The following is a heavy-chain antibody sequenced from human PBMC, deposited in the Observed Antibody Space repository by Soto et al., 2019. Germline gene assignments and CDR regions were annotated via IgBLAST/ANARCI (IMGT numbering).Heavy chain of an antibody. V-gene: IGHV4-34*01. D-gene: IGHD1-26*01. CDR3: ARGLGGSHAFDI. J-gene: IGHJ3*02. CDR2: INHSGST. CDR1: GGSFSGYY. Sequence: QVQLQQWGAGLLKPSETLSLTCAVYGGSFSGYYWSWIRQPPGKGLEWIGEINHSGSTNYNPSLKSRVTTSVDTSKNQFSLKLSSVTAADTAVYYCARGLGGSHAFDIWGQGTMVTVSS.